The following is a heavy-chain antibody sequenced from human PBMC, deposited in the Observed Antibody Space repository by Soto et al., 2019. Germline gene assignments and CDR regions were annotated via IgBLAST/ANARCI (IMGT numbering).Heavy chain of an antibody. CDR1: GFTVSSNY. V-gene: IGHV3-66*01. CDR2: IYSGGST. Sequence: EVQLVESGGGLVQPGGSLRLSCAASGFTVSSNYMSWVRQAPGKGLEWVSVIYSGGSTYYADSVKGRFTISRDNSKNTLDLQMNSLRAEDTAVYYCARVIRSNNYNWFDPWGQGTLVTVSS. D-gene: IGHD3-16*01. CDR3: ARVIRSNNYNWFDP. J-gene: IGHJ5*02.